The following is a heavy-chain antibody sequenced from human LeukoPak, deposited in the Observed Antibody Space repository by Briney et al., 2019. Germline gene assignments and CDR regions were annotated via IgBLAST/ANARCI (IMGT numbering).Heavy chain of an antibody. CDR1: GYTFTGYY. Sequence: ASVNVSCTASGYTFTGYYMHWVRQAPGQGREWMGWINPNSGGTNYAQKFQGWVTMTRDTSISTAYMELSRLRSDDTAVYYCASGITGTTHYYYGMDVWGQGTTVTVSS. CDR3: ASGITGTTHYYYGMDV. D-gene: IGHD1-7*01. CDR2: INPNSGGT. J-gene: IGHJ6*02. V-gene: IGHV1-2*04.